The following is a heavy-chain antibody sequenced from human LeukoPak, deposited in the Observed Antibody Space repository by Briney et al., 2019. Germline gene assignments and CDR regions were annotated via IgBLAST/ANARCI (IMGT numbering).Heavy chain of an antibody. CDR3: ARGLWYSSSWYPPSATGEYFQH. CDR2: INHSGST. CDR1: GGSFSGYY. V-gene: IGHV4-34*01. Sequence: SETLSLTCAVYGGSFSGYYWSWIRQPPGKGLEWIREINHSGSTNYNPSLKSRVTISVDTSKNQFSLKLSSVTAADTAVYYCARGLWYSSSWYPPSATGEYFQHWGQGTLVTVSS. D-gene: IGHD6-13*01. J-gene: IGHJ1*01.